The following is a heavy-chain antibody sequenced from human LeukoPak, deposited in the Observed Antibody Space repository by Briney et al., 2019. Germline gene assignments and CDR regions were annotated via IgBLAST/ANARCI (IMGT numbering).Heavy chain of an antibody. J-gene: IGHJ4*02. V-gene: IGHV3-48*04. CDR1: GFTFSSYS. Sequence: GGSLRLSCAASGFTFSSYSMNWVRQAPGKGLEWVSYISSSSGTIYYADSVKGRFTISRDNAKNSLYLQMNSLRAEDTAVYYCARASSLTFGGVISYWGQGTLVTVSS. D-gene: IGHD3-16*01. CDR2: ISSSSGTI. CDR3: ARASSLTFGGVISY.